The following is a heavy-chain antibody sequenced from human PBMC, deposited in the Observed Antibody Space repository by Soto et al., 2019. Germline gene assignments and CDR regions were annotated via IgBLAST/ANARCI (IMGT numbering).Heavy chain of an antibody. CDR2: IYWDDDK. CDR1: GFSLSTSGVG. D-gene: IGHD4-17*01. V-gene: IGHV2-5*02. Sequence: QITLKESGPTLVKPTQTLTLTCTFSGFSLSTSGVGVGWIRQPPGKALEWLALIYWDDDKRYSPSLKSRLTITKDTSKNQVVLTMTNMDPVDTATYYCAHRSPDVIPPNDYGDYDPTYWYFDLWGRGTLVTVSS. J-gene: IGHJ2*01. CDR3: AHRSPDVIPPNDYGDYDPTYWYFDL.